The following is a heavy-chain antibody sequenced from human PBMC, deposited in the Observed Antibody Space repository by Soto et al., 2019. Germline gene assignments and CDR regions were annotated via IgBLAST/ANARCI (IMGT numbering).Heavy chain of an antibody. J-gene: IGHJ4*02. D-gene: IGHD4-17*01. Sequence: ASVKVSCKASGYTFTSYYMHWVRQAPGQGLEWMGIINPSGGSTSYAQKFQGRVTMTTDTSTSTAYMELRSLRSDDTAVYYCARYYYGDYSAPAYWGQGTLVTVSS. CDR1: GYTFTSYY. CDR2: INPSGGST. CDR3: ARYYYGDYSAPAY. V-gene: IGHV1-46*01.